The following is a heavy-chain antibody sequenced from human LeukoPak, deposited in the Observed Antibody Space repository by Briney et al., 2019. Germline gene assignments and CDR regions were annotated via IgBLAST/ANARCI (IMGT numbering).Heavy chain of an antibody. V-gene: IGHV1-8*02. D-gene: IGHD5-12*01. CDR2: MNPNSGNT. Sequence: GASVKVSCKASGYTFTSYGISWVRQAPGQGLEWMGWMNPNSGNTGYAQKFQGRVTMTRNTSISTAYMELSSLRSEDTAVYYCARGGPGGYSGYDREDFDYWGQGTLVTVSS. CDR3: ARGGPGGYSGYDREDFDY. CDR1: GYTFTSYG. J-gene: IGHJ4*02.